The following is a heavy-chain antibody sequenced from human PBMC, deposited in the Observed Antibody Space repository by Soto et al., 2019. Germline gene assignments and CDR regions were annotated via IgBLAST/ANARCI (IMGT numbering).Heavy chain of an antibody. CDR2: ISGSGGST. D-gene: IGHD4-17*01. CDR1: GFTFSSYA. J-gene: IGHJ4*02. V-gene: IGHV3-23*01. Sequence: GGSLRLSCAASGFTFSSYAMSWVRQAPGKGLEWVSAISGSGGSTYYADSVKGRFTISRDNSKNTLYLQMNSLRAEDTAVYYCAKDLAPDYGDYSFFDYWGQGTLVTVSS. CDR3: AKDLAPDYGDYSFFDY.